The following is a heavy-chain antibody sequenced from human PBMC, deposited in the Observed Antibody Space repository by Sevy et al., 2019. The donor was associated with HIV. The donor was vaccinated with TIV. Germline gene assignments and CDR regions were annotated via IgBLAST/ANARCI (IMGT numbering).Heavy chain of an antibody. CDR3: ARDARSSIAATVPRPYYYYGMDV. J-gene: IGHJ6*02. D-gene: IGHD6-6*01. Sequence: SETLSLTCTVSGGSVSSGSYYWSRIRQPPGKGLEWIGYIYYSGSTNYNPSLKSRVTISVDTSKNQFSLKLSSVTAADTAVYYCARDARSSIAATVPRPYYYYGMDVWGQGTTVTVSS. CDR2: IYYSGST. V-gene: IGHV4-61*01. CDR1: GGSVSSGSYY.